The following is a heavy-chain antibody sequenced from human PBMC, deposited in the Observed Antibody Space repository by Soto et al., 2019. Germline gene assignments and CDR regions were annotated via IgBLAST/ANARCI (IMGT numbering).Heavy chain of an antibody. Sequence: QVQLVQSGAEVKKPGASVKVSCKASGYTFTSYDINWVRQATGQGLEWMGWMNPNSGNTGYAQKFQGRVTMTRNTSISTAYMELSSLRSEDPAVYYSAREGHWYQLLWEVSGWFDPWGQGTLVTVSS. J-gene: IGHJ5*02. CDR1: GYTFTSYD. CDR3: AREGHWYQLLWEVSGWFDP. V-gene: IGHV1-8*01. CDR2: MNPNSGNT. D-gene: IGHD2-2*01.